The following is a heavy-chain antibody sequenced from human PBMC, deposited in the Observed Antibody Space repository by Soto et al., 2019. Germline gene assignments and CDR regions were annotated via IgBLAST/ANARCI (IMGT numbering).Heavy chain of an antibody. CDR2: INSDGSST. Sequence: EVQLVESGGGLVQPGGSLRLSCAASGFTFSSYWMHWARQAPGKGLVWVSRINSDGSSTSYADSVKGRFTISRDNAKKTLYLQMNSLRAEDTAVYYCARERRMKKYCSGGSCYSQYYYYYYYMDVWGKGTTVTVSS. D-gene: IGHD2-15*01. CDR1: GFTFSSYW. CDR3: ARERRMKKYCSGGSCYSQYYYYYYYMDV. V-gene: IGHV3-74*01. J-gene: IGHJ6*03.